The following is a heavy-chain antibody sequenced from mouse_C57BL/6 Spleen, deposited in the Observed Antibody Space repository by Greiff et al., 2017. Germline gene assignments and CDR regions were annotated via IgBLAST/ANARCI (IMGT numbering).Heavy chain of an antibody. Sequence: EVQLVESGGDLVKPGGSLKLSCAASGFTFSSYGMSWVRQTPDKRLEWVATISSGGSYTYYPDSVKGRFTISRDNAKNTLYLQMSSLKSEDTAMYYCARRDSYGGFAYWGQGTLVTVSA. CDR1: GFTFSSYG. D-gene: IGHD3-3*01. J-gene: IGHJ3*01. CDR3: ARRDSYGGFAY. V-gene: IGHV5-6*01. CDR2: ISSGGSYT.